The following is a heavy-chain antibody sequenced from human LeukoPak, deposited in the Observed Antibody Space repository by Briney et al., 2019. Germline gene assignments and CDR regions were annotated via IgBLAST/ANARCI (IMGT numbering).Heavy chain of an antibody. CDR2: ISAYNGNT. CDR1: RSTFTSHG. D-gene: IGHD3-9*01. Sequence: SVKLSCKASRSTFTSHGTSWVRQAPGQGLEWMGWISAYNGNTNYTQKLQCRVTLTTDTSTSTAYMELRSLRSDDTAVYYCARAFDILTGYSPLYYLYYMDVWVKGTTVTV. J-gene: IGHJ6*03. CDR3: ARAFDILTGYSPLYYLYYMDV. V-gene: IGHV1-18*01.